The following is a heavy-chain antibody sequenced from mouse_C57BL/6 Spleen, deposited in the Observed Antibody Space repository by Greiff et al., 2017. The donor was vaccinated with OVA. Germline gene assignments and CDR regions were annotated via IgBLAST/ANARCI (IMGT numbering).Heavy chain of an antibody. J-gene: IGHJ4*01. V-gene: IGHV5-17*01. CDR3: ARSAVVREYAMDY. D-gene: IGHD1-1*01. CDR2: ISSGSSTI. Sequence: EVMLVESGGGLVKPGGSLKLSCAASGFTFSDYGMHWVRQAPEKGLEWVAYISSGSSTIYYADTVKGRFTISRDNAKNTLFMQMTSLRSEDTAMYYCARSAVVREYAMDYWGQGTSVNGSS. CDR1: GFTFSDYG.